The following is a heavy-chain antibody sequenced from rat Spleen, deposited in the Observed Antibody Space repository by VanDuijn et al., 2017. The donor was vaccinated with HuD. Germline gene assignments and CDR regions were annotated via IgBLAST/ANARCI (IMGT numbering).Heavy chain of an antibody. Sequence: EVQLVESGGGLVQPGRSLKLSCAASGFTFSNAGMAGVRKTPTKGLEWVASIGAGGGNTYYRDSVKGRFTISRDDAKNTQYLQMDSLRSEDSATYYCARPYNNYFDYWGQGVMVTVSS. CDR1: GFTFSNAG. CDR3: ARPYNNYFDY. J-gene: IGHJ2*01. D-gene: IGHD1-10*01. CDR2: IGAGGGNT. V-gene: IGHV5S14*01.